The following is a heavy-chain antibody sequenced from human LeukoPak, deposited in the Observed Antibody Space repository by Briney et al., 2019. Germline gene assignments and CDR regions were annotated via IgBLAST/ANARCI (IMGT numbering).Heavy chain of an antibody. D-gene: IGHD2-15*01. CDR2: INPNSGGT. Sequence: ASVKVSCKASGYTFTGYYMHWVRQARGQGLEWMGWINPNSGGTNYAQKFQGRVTMTRDTSISTAYMELSRLRSDDTAVYYCARGIYAGAATGFQHWGQGTLGTVSS. CDR1: GYTFTGYY. CDR3: ARGIYAGAATGFQH. V-gene: IGHV1-2*02. J-gene: IGHJ1*01.